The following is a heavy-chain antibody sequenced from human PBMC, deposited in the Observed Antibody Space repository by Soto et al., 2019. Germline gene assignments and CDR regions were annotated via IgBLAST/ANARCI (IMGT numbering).Heavy chain of an antibody. J-gene: IGHJ6*02. V-gene: IGHV4-4*07. CDR3: TRDILPYGLDV. CDR2: ISVNGGA. D-gene: IGHD2-15*01. CDR1: GGATSSFY. Sequence: TSETLSLTCTVSGGATSSFYWSWVRQPAGKGLEWVGRISVNGGANYNPSLKSRGTMSIDTSKNQIFLRLSNVTAADTAVYYCTRDILPYGLDVWGQGTTVTVSS.